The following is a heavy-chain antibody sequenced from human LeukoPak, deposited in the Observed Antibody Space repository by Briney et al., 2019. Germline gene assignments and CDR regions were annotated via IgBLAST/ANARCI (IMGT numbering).Heavy chain of an antibody. V-gene: IGHV3-48*04. CDR3: AGSPSYYYGSGSWS. CDR1: GFTFSSYS. J-gene: IGHJ4*02. D-gene: IGHD3-10*01. Sequence: GGSLRLSCAASGFTFSSYSMNWVRQAPGKGLEWVSYISSSSSTIYYADSVKGRFTISRDNAKNSLYLQMNSLRAEDTAVYYCAGSPSYYYGSGSWSWGQGTLVTVSS. CDR2: ISSSSSTI.